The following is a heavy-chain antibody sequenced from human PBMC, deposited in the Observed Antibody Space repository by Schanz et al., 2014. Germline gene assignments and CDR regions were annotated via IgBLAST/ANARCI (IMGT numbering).Heavy chain of an antibody. V-gene: IGHV1-69*09. Sequence: QVQLVQSGAEVKKPGASVKVSCKASGGTFSTYPINWLRQAPGPGLEWMGRIIPIHGIVNYAQRFQDRVRITADKSTSTAYMELSSLRSDDTAVYYCARDGVDAAAGGNYWGQGTLVTVSS. CDR1: GGTFSTYP. J-gene: IGHJ4*02. CDR3: ARDGVDAAAGGNY. D-gene: IGHD6-13*01. CDR2: IIPIHGIV.